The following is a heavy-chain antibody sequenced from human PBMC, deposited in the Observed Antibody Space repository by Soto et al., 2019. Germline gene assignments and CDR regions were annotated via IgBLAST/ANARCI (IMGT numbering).Heavy chain of an antibody. CDR3: ASGRLVSRYYGLDV. CDR1: GGSMNDYY. V-gene: IGHV4-4*07. Sequence: SETLSLTCTVSGGSMNDYYWSWIRQPAGKGLEWIGRIFTSGNTNYNPSLRSRLTMSVDTSTNQVSLRLTSVTATDTAVYYCASGRLVSRYYGLDVWGQGTTVTVSS. D-gene: IGHD6-6*01. CDR2: IFTSGNT. J-gene: IGHJ6*02.